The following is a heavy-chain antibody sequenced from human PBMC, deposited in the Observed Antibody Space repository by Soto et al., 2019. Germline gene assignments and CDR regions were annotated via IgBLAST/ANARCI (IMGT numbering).Heavy chain of an antibody. CDR1: GGSISSYY. V-gene: IGHV4-59*12. J-gene: IGHJ4*02. D-gene: IGHD4-4*01. CDR3: DRGMTTVTNIDY. CDR2: IYHSGST. Sequence: SETLSLTCTVSGGSISSYYWSWLRQPPGKGLEWIGYIYHSGSTYYNPSLKSRVTISVDRSKNQFSLKLSSVTAADTAVYYCDRGMTTVTNIDYWGQGTLVTVS.